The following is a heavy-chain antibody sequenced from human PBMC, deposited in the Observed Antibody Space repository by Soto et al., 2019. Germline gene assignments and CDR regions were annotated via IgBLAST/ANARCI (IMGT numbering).Heavy chain of an antibody. CDR2: MSSDASNK. Sequence: QVQLVESGGGVVQPGRSLRLSCAASGFTFSTYAMHWVRQAPGKGLECVAVMSSDASNKYYADSVKGRFTISRDNSKNTLYLQMDNLRAEDTGIYYCARDLLELRSVSPQDGVDVWGQGTTVTVS. D-gene: IGHD1-7*01. CDR1: GFTFSTYA. J-gene: IGHJ6*02. CDR3: ARDLLELRSVSPQDGVDV. V-gene: IGHV3-30-3*01.